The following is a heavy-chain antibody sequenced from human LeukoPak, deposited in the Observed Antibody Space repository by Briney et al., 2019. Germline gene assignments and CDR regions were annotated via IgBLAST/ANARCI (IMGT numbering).Heavy chain of an antibody. V-gene: IGHV3-30-3*01. CDR3: ARVRVDTAMVAYYFDY. D-gene: IGHD5-18*01. CDR1: GFTFSSYA. Sequence: QSGGSLRLSCAAPGFTFSSYAMHWVRQAPGKGLEWVAVISYDGSNKYYADSVKGRFTISRDNSKNTLYLQMNSLRAEDTAVYYCARVRVDTAMVAYYFDYWGQGTLVTVSS. CDR2: ISYDGSNK. J-gene: IGHJ4*02.